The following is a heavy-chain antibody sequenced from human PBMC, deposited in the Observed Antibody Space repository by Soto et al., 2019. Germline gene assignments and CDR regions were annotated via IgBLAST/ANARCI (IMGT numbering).Heavy chain of an antibody. CDR3: ARDFATHCSGSTCYPYAY. V-gene: IGHV3-7*03. J-gene: IGHJ4*02. CDR2: IKHDGSET. D-gene: IGHD2-15*01. CDR1: GFTFNTFW. Sequence: PXGSLRLSCSASGFTFNTFWMSWVRQSPGKGLEWVANIKHDGSETYYADSVKGRFTISRDNAKNSLFLQMNTLRTEDTAVYYCARDFATHCSGSTCYPYAYWGQGALVTVSS.